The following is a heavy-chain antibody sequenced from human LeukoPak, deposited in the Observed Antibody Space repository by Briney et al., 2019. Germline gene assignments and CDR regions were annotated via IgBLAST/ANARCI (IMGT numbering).Heavy chain of an antibody. V-gene: IGHV3-30*02. CDR2: IRYDETTK. CDR1: GFTFSHYG. Sequence: GGSLRLSCAASGFTFSHYGMHWVRQAPGKGLEWVAFIRYDETTKFYADSVKGRFTISRDNSKTTLYLQMNSLKPEDTAVYYCAKDLPAAYFDYWGQGTLVTVSS. J-gene: IGHJ4*02. D-gene: IGHD2-2*01. CDR3: AKDLPAAYFDY.